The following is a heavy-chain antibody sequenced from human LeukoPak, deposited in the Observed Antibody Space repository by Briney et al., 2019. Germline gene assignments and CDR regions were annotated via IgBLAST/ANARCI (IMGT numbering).Heavy chain of an antibody. V-gene: IGHV3-21*01. J-gene: IGHJ4*02. CDR3: ARDPRAVALFDY. Sequence: GGSLSLSCAASGFPFSSYSMNWVRQAPGKGLEWVSSISSSRSYIYYADSVKGRFTISRDNAKNSLYLQMNSLRAEDTAVYYCARDPRAVALFDYWGQGTLVTVSS. D-gene: IGHD6-19*01. CDR1: GFPFSSYS. CDR2: ISSSRSYI.